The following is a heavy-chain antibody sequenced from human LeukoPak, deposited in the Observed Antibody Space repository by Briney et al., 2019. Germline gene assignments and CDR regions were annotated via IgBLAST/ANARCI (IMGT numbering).Heavy chain of an antibody. V-gene: IGHV1-18*01. D-gene: IGHD3-22*01. J-gene: IGHJ3*02. CDR3: ARASMIGSSGAFDI. CDR2: ISAYNGNT. Sequence: GASVKVSCKASGYTFTSYGISWVRQAPGQGLEWMGWISAYNGNTNYAQKLQGRVTMTTDTSTSTAYVELRSLRSDDTAVYYCARASMIGSSGAFDIWGQGTMVTVSP. CDR1: GYTFTSYG.